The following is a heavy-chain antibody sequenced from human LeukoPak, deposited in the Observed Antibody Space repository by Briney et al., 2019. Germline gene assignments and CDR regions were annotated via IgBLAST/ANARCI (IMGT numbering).Heavy chain of an antibody. CDR1: GYTFTSYG. CDR3: AGSFYDLLVYFDY. Sequence: GASVKVSCKASGYTFTSYGISWVRQAPGQGLEWMGWISAYNGNTNYAQKLQGRVTMTTDTSTSTAYMELSRLRSDDTAVYYCAGSFYDLLVYFDYWGQGTLVTVSS. J-gene: IGHJ4*02. V-gene: IGHV1-18*01. CDR2: ISAYNGNT. D-gene: IGHD5/OR15-5a*01.